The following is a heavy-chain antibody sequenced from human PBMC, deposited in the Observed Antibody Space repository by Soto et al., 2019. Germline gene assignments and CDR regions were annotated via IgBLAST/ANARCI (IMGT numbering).Heavy chain of an antibody. Sequence: PRESLKISCKGSGYRFTTYWIGWVRQMPGKGLEWMGMIYPSDSDTRHSPSFQGQVTISADKSIDTAYLQWNSLKASDTAMYYCARNYGTYFDVWGQVTLVTVSS. J-gene: IGHJ4*02. D-gene: IGHD3-10*01. V-gene: IGHV5-51*01. CDR2: IYPSDSDT. CDR3: ARNYGTYFDV. CDR1: GYRFTTYW.